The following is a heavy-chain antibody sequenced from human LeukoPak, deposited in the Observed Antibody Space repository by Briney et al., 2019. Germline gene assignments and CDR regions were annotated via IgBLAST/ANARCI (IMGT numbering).Heavy chain of an antibody. V-gene: IGHV4-39*01. Sequence: SETLSLTCTVSGGSFSSSSYYWGWIRQPPGTGLEWLGSIYYSGSTYYNPSLKSRVTISVDTSKNQFSLKLSSVTAADTAVYYCARLVDFWSGSVRFDPWGQGTLVTVSS. CDR1: GGSFSSSSYY. D-gene: IGHD3-3*01. J-gene: IGHJ5*02. CDR2: IYYSGST. CDR3: ARLVDFWSGSVRFDP.